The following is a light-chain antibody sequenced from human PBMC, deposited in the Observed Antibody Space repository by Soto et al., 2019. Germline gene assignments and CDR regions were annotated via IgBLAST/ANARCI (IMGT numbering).Light chain of an antibody. J-gene: IGKJ2*01. Sequence: DIQMTQSPSSLSASVGDRVTITCRASQSISSYLNWYQQKPGKAPKLLIYAASSLQSGVPSRFSSSGSGTDFTLTISSLQPEDCATYYCQQSYSTPSTFGQGTKLEIK. CDR1: QSISSY. CDR3: QQSYSTPST. CDR2: AAS. V-gene: IGKV1-39*01.